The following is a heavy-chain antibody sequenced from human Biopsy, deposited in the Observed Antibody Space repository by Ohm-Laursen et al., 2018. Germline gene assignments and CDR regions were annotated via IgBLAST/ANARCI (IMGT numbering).Heavy chain of an antibody. J-gene: IGHJ1*01. Sequence: SVKVSCKVPEGTFSNYGVNWVRQAPGQGLGWLGENIPILGTGNYAQKFQDRVTVAADTSTSTATMELRSLRSDDTAVYYCATKLTGYFHHWGQGTLVIVSS. CDR1: EGTFSNYG. CDR3: ATKLTGYFHH. D-gene: IGHD3-9*01. V-gene: IGHV1-69*06. CDR2: NIPILGTG.